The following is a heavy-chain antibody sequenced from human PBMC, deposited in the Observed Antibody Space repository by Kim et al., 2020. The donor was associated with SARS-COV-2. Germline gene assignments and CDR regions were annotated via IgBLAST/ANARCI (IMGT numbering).Heavy chain of an antibody. CDR3: ARDHSGGDLRNWFDP. CDR1: GFTFSSYA. CDR2: ISYDGSNK. Sequence: GGSLRLSCAASGFTFSSYAMHWVRQAPGKGLEWVAVISYDGSNKYYADSVKGRFTISRDNSKNTRYLQMHSLRAEDTAVYYCARDHSGGDLRNWFDPWGQGTLVTVSS. D-gene: IGHD2-21*02. J-gene: IGHJ5*02. V-gene: IGHV3-30-3*01.